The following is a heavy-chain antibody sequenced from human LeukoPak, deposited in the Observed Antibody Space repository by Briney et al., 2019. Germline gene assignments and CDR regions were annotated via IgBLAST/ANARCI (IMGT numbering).Heavy chain of an antibody. CDR2: IIPIFGTA. CDR3: ARGGLRFICSDH. V-gene: IGHV1-69*05. CDR1: GGTFSSYA. D-gene: IGHD5-12*01. Sequence: SVKVSCKASGGTFSSYAMSWVRQAPGQGLEWMGRIIPIFGTANYAQKFQGRVTMTRNTSISTAYMELSSLRSEDTAMYYCARGGLRFICSDHWGQGTLVTVSS. J-gene: IGHJ4*02.